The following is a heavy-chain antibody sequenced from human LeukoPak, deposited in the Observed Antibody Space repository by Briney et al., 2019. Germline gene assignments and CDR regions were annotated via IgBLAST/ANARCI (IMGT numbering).Heavy chain of an antibody. Sequence: GASVKVSCKASGYTFTGYYMHWVRQAPGQGLEWMGWINTNSGGTNYAQKFQGRVTMTRDTSISTAYMELSRLRSDDTAVYYCARSSRGAPRGIDYWGQGTLVTVSS. D-gene: IGHD3-10*01. CDR1: GYTFTGYY. CDR2: INTNSGGT. V-gene: IGHV1-2*02. CDR3: ARSSRGAPRGIDY. J-gene: IGHJ4*02.